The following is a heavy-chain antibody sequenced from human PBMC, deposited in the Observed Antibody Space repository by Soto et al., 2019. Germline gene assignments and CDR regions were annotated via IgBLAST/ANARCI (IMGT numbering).Heavy chain of an antibody. V-gene: IGHV1-2*04. CDR1: GYTFTDYQ. CDR3: ATQNSDYGSGTYSY. CDR2: INPNSGDT. J-gene: IGHJ4*01. D-gene: IGHD3-10*01. Sequence: VASVKVSCKASGYTFTDYQIHWVRQAPGQGLEWMGWINPNSGDTNFAEKFQGWVTMTRDVSISTAYLELGSLKSDDTAVYYCATQNSDYGSGTYSYWG.